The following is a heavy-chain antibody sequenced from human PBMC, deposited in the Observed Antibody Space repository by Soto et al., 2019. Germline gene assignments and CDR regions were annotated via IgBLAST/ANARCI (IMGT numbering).Heavy chain of an antibody. V-gene: IGHV1-69*01. Sequence: QVQLVQSGAEVKRPGSSVKVSCKASGGTFNNYAINWVRQAPGQGLEWMGDISPMFGKANYAQKFQGRVKIPADDSTATAYLELSSLRSEDTALYYCAREVEVHTPVFGVWGQGSLVTVSS. CDR3: AREVEVHTPVFGV. D-gene: IGHD3-3*01. J-gene: IGHJ4*02. CDR1: GGTFNNYA. CDR2: ISPMFGKA.